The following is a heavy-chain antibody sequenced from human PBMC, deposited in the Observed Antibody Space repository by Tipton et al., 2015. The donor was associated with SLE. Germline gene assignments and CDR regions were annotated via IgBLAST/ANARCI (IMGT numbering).Heavy chain of an antibody. J-gene: IGHJ3*02. CDR3: ARALSGGSVFDI. V-gene: IGHV3-33*08. Sequence: SLRLSCAASGFTFSSYGMHWVRQAPGKGLEWVAVIWYDGSNKYYADSVKGRFTISRDNSKNTLYLQMNSLRAEDTAVYYCARALSGGSVFDIWGQGTLVTVSS. CDR2: IWYDGSNK. D-gene: IGHD1-26*01. CDR1: GFTFSSYG.